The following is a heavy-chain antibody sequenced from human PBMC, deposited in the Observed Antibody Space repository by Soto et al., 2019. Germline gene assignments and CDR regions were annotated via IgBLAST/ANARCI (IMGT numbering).Heavy chain of an antibody. D-gene: IGHD3-22*01. J-gene: IGHJ4*02. CDR3: ATSGYYYDSSGYYGFRRYYFDY. V-gene: IGHV1-69*01. CDR1: GGTFSSYA. CDR2: IIPIFGTA. Sequence: QVQLVQSGAEVKKPGSSVKVSCKASGGTFSSYAISWVRQAPGQGLEWMGGIIPIFGTANYAQKFQGRVTITADESTSTADMELSSLRSEDTAVYYCATSGYYYDSSGYYGFRRYYFDYWGQGTLVTVSS.